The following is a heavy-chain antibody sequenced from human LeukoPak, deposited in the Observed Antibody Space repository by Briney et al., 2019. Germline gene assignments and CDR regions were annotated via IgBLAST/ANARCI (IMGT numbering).Heavy chain of an antibody. D-gene: IGHD2/OR15-2a*01. J-gene: IGHJ3*02. V-gene: IGHV3-48*03. CDR1: GFTFSSYE. CDR2: ISSSGSTI. CDR3: AKDMSESFNAFDI. Sequence: GGSLRLSCAASGFTFSSYEMNWVRQAPGKGLEWVSYISSSGSTIYYADSVKGRFTISRDNAKNSLYLQMNSLRAEDTALYYCAKDMSESFNAFDIWGQGTMVTVSS.